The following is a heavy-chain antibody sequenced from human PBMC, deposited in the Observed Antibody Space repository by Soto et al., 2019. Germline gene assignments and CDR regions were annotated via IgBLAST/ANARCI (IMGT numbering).Heavy chain of an antibody. CDR3: AIRASYYDSSGYFDY. V-gene: IGHV3-23*01. CDR1: GFSFSNYA. Sequence: PGGSLRLSCAASGFSFSNYAMNWVRQAPGKGLEWVSGISGGGGGTYYADSVKGRFIISRDNAKNTLYLQMNSLRAEDTAVYYCAIRASYYDSSGYFDYWGQGTLVTVSS. D-gene: IGHD3-22*01. CDR2: ISGGGGGT. J-gene: IGHJ4*02.